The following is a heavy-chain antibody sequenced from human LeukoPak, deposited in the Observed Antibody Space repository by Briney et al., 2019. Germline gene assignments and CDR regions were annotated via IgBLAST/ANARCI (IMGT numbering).Heavy chain of an antibody. V-gene: IGHV3-48*03. CDR2: XXSTSGDI. Sequence: GGSLRLSCAASGFTFSSYEMNWVRQAPGKGLEXXXXXXSTSGDIYYADSVKGRFTISRDNAKNSLFQQMNSLRTEDTAVYYCARLGYYYETTSTLGDIWGQGTTVTVSS. CDR3: ARLGYYYETTSTLGDI. D-gene: IGHD3-22*01. J-gene: IGHJ3*02. CDR1: GFTFSSYE.